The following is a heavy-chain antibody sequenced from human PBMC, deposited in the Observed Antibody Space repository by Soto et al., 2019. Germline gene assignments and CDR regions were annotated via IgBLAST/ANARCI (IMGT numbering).Heavy chain of an antibody. CDR3: ARETRWFDP. CDR1: GGTFSSYA. Sequence: SVKVSCKASGGTFSSYAIIWVRQAPGQGLEWMGGIIPFFGTANYAQRFQGRVTITADDSTSTAYMELSSLRSEDTAVYYCARETRWFDPWGQGTLVTVSS. J-gene: IGHJ5*02. CDR2: IIPFFGTA. V-gene: IGHV1-69*13.